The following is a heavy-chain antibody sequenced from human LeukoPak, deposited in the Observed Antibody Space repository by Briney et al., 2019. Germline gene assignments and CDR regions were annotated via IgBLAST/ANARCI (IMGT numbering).Heavy chain of an antibody. CDR2: MNPNSGNT. J-gene: IGHJ6*02. D-gene: IGHD4-23*01. CDR3: ARGRDPVGGYYYYGMDV. CDR1: GYTFTSYD. Sequence: GASVKVSCKASGYTFTSYDINWVRQATGQGREWMGWMNPNSGNTGYAQKFQGRVTMTRNTSISTAYMELSSLRSEDTAVYYCARGRDPVGGYYYYGMDVWGQGTTVTVSS. V-gene: IGHV1-8*01.